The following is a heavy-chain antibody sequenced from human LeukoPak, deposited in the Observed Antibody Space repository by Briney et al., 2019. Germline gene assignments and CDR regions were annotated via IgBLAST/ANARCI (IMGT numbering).Heavy chain of an antibody. CDR2: IRSKANSYVT. V-gene: IGHV3-73*01. J-gene: IGHJ4*02. CDR1: GFTFSGST. CDR3: VGDGHSNTGMNY. D-gene: IGHD2/OR15-2a*01. Sequence: PGGSLRLTCATSGFTFSGSTIHWVGQAPGKGLEWIGHIRSKANSYVTIYGASVKGRFTISRDDSKNTAYLHMNSLKTEDTAVYYCVGDGHSNTGMNYWGQGTLVTVSS.